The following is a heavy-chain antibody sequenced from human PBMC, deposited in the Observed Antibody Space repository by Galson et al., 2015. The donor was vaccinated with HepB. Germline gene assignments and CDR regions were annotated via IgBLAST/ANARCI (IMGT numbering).Heavy chain of an antibody. V-gene: IGHV3-30-3*01. CDR2: ISYDGSNK. D-gene: IGHD1-26*01. J-gene: IGHJ4*02. CDR1: GFTFSSYA. Sequence: SLRLSCAASGFTFSSYAMHWVRQAPGKGLEWVAVISYDGSNKYYAQKFQGRVTMTEDTSTDTAYMELSSLRSEDTAVYYCATLWYSGRTNYFDYWGQGTLVTVSS. CDR3: ATLWYSGRTNYFDY.